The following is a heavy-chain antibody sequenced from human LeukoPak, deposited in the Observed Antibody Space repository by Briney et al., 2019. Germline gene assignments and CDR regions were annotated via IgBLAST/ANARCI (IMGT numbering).Heavy chain of an antibody. CDR2: IYYSGST. J-gene: IGHJ4*02. D-gene: IGHD5-12*01. CDR1: GGSISNSY. V-gene: IGHV4-59*01. CDR3: ARGFDSKSTYFDY. Sequence: SETLSLTCTVSGGSISNSYWNWIRQPRGKGLEWIGYIYYSGSTNYNPSLRSRVAISVDTSKNQFSLRLTSVTAADTAVYYCARGFDSKSTYFDYWGQGTLVTVSS.